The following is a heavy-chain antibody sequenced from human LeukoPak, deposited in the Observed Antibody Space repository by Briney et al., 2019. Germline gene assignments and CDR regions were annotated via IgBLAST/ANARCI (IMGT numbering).Heavy chain of an antibody. Sequence: SETLSLTCTVSGGSISPYYWSWIRQPPGKGLEWTGYIYYSGSTNYNPSLKSRVTISVDTSKNQFSLKLSSVTAADTAVYYCARAFYPGYYSYMAVWGKGTTVTVSS. J-gene: IGHJ6*03. CDR3: ARAFYPGYYSYMAV. V-gene: IGHV4-59*01. CDR1: GGSISPYY. D-gene: IGHD3-3*02. CDR2: IYYSGST.